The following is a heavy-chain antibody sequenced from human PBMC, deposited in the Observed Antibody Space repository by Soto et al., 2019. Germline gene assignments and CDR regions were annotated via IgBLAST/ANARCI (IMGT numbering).Heavy chain of an antibody. CDR2: IYSSGNT. J-gene: IGHJ5*02. Sequence: TXETLSLTCSVSGCTISGYYWTWIRQPAGKGLEWIGRIYSSGNTKYNPSLQSRVTMSLDTSNNQFSLRLTSVTAADTAVYYCARGQRFSDWFDHWGQGTLVTVSS. D-gene: IGHD3-3*01. V-gene: IGHV4-4*07. CDR3: ARGQRFSDWFDH. CDR1: GCTISGYY.